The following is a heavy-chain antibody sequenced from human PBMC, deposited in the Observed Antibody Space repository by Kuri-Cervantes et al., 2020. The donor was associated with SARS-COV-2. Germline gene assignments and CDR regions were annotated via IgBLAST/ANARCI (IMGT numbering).Heavy chain of an antibody. J-gene: IGHJ3*02. CDR1: GFTVSSNY. CDR2: IYSGGST. D-gene: IGHD4-23*01. V-gene: IGHV3-66*01. Sequence: GESLKISCAASGFTVSSNYMSWVRQAPGRGLEWVSVIYSGGSTYYADSVKGRFTISRDNSKNTLYLQMNSLRAEDTAVYYCARAKTTVVTLNDAFDIWGQGTMVTVSS. CDR3: ARAKTTVVTLNDAFDI.